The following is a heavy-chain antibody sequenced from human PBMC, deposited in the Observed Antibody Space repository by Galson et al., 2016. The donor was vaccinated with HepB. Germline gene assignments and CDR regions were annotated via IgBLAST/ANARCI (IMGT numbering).Heavy chain of an antibody. J-gene: IGHJ4*02. CDR3: AKGHAANPGAPRVDY. Sequence: LRLSCAASGFTFSSYAMTWVRQAPGEGLEWVSSISGSGSTYYADSVKGRFTISRDNSKNTLYLQMNSLRVEDTAVFYCAKGHAANPGAPRVDYWGRGTLVTVSS. CDR1: GFTFSSYA. CDR2: ISGSGST. V-gene: IGHV3-23*01. D-gene: IGHD1-26*01.